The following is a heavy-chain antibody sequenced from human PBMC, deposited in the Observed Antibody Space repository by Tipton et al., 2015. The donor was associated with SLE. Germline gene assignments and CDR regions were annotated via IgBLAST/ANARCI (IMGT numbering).Heavy chain of an antibody. CDR1: SYSIYNGFY. Sequence: TLSLTCSVSSYSIYNGFYWGWIRQSPGKGLEWIGYIYYSGSTYYNPSLKSRVTISVDTSKNQFSLKLSSVTAADTAVYYCAREGCSSTSCYGYYYMDVWGKGTTVTVSS. D-gene: IGHD2-2*01. V-gene: IGHV4-31*03. CDR2: IYYSGST. J-gene: IGHJ6*03. CDR3: AREGCSSTSCYGYYYMDV.